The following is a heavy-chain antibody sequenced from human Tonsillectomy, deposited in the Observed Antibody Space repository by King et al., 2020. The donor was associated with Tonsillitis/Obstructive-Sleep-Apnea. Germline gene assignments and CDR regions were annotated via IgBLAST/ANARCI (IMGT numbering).Heavy chain of an antibody. D-gene: IGHD5-12*01. J-gene: IGHJ4*02. CDR3: ATEVATGAFDY. CDR2: IYYSGST. V-gene: IGHV4-31*03. CDR1: GGSISSAGYY. Sequence: VQLQESGPGLVKPSQTLSLTCIVSGGSISSAGYYWTWIRQHPGKGLEWIGYIYYSGSTHYNPSLKSRVTMSVDTSKNQFSLRLSSVTAADTAVYYCATEVATGAFDYWGQGAWSPSPQ.